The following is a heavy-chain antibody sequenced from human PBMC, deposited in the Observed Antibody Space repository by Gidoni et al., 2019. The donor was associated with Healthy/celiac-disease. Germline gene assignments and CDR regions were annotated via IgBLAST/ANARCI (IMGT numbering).Heavy chain of an antibody. J-gene: IGHJ4*02. D-gene: IGHD2-15*01. CDR3: AKMGVIVVVVADAYYFDY. CDR2: ISGSGGST. V-gene: IGHV3-23*01. Sequence: EVQLLESGGGLVQPGGSLRLSCAASGFTFSSYAMGWVRQAQGKGLEWVSAISGSGGSTYDADSVKGRFTISRDNSKNTLYLQMNSVRAEDTAVYYCAKMGVIVVVVADAYYFDYWGQGTLVTVSS. CDR1: GFTFSSYA.